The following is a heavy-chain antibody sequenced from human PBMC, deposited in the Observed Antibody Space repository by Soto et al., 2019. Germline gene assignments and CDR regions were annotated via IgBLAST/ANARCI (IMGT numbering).Heavy chain of an antibody. CDR3: ARDRYSYDSRAYQGVDWYFDL. Sequence: LRLSCAASGFIFSNYGMHWVRQAPGKGLEWVAVIWYDGSHESYADSVKGRFIISRDNSKNTLFLQMNSLRAEDTAVYYCARDRYSYDSRAYQGVDWYFDLWGRGTLVTVSS. D-gene: IGHD3-22*01. V-gene: IGHV3-33*01. CDR1: GFIFSNYG. CDR2: IWYDGSHE. J-gene: IGHJ2*01.